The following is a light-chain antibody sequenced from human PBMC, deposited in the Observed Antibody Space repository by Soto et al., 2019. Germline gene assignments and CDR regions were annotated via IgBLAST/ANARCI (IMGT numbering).Light chain of an antibody. J-gene: IGLJ3*02. CDR2: DVS. CDR3: SSYAGSNNLV. CDR1: SSDVGGYKY. Sequence: QSALTQPASVSGSPGQSITISCTGTSSDVGGYKYVSWYQHHPGKGPKLMLYDVSNRPSGVSNRFSGSKSGNTASLTISGLQAEDEADYYCSSYAGSNNLVFGGGTKVTVL. V-gene: IGLV2-14*01.